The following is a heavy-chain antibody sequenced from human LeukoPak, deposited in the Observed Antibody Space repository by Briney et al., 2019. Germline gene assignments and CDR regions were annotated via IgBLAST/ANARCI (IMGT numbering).Heavy chain of an antibody. CDR2: INPNSGGT. D-gene: IGHD3-22*01. J-gene: IGHJ4*02. V-gene: IGHV1-2*02. CDR3: ARPRGFHYDSSGYYNY. Sequence: ASVKVSCKASGYTFTGYYMHWVRQAPGQGLEWMGWINPNSGGTNYAQKFQGRVTMTRDTSISTAYMKLSRLRSDDTAVYYCARPRGFHYDSSGYYNYWGQGTLVTVSS. CDR1: GYTFTGYY.